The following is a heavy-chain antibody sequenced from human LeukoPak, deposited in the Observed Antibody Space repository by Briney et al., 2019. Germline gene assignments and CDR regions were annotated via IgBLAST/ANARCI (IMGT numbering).Heavy chain of an antibody. J-gene: IGHJ4*02. CDR1: GFTFSSFW. CDR2: IARDGSET. CDR3: ARDSGDRTVDY. Sequence: PGGSLRLSCAASGFTFSSFWMSWVRHIPGKGLEWVANIARDGSETYYVDAVKGRFTTSRDNAKNSLYLQMNSLRAEDTAVYYCARDSGDRTVDYWGQGTLVTVSS. V-gene: IGHV3-7*01. D-gene: IGHD3-10*01.